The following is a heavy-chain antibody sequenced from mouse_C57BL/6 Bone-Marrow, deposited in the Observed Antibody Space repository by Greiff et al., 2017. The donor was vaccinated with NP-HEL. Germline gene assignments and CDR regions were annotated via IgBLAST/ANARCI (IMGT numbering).Heavy chain of an antibody. CDR1: GYAFSSSW. D-gene: IGHD2-10*01. CDR2: IYPGDGDT. V-gene: IGHV1-82*01. Sequence: VQLQQSGPELVKPGASVKISCKASGYAFSSSWMNWVKQRPGKGLEWIGRIYPGDGDTNYNGKFKGKATLTADKSSSTAYMQLSSLTSEDSAVYFCAREGDLLYFDYWGQGTTLTVSS. CDR3: AREGDLLYFDY. J-gene: IGHJ2*01.